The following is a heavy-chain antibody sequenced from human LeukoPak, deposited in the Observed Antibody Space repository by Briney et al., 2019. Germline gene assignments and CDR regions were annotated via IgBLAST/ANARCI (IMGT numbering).Heavy chain of an antibody. D-gene: IGHD3-10*01. CDR3: ARQPGWFGESHRRYYYMDV. CDR1: GYSFTSYW. V-gene: IGHV5-51*01. CDR2: IYPGDSDT. J-gene: IGHJ6*03. Sequence: GESLKISCKGSGYSFTSYWIGWVRQMPGKGLEWMGIIYPGDSDTRYSPSFQGQVTISADKSISTAYLQWSSLKASDTAMYYYARQPGWFGESHRRYYYMDVWGKGTTVTISS.